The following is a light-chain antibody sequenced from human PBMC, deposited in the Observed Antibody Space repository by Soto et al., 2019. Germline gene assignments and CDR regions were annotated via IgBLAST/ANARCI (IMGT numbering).Light chain of an antibody. V-gene: IGLV1-40*01. Sequence: QSVLTQPPSVSGAPGQRVTISCTGSSSNIGAGYDVHWYQQLPGTAPKLLIYGNSNRPSGVPDRFSGSKSGTSASLAITGLQAEDEADYYCQSYDSSLSAHVVLGGGPKVTVL. CDR3: QSYDSSLSAHVV. J-gene: IGLJ2*01. CDR1: SSNIGAGYD. CDR2: GNS.